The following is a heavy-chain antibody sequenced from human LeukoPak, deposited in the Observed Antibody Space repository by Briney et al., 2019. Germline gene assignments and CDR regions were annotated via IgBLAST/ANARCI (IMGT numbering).Heavy chain of an antibody. Sequence: GRSLRLSCAASGFTFSSYAMHWVRQAPGKGLEWVAVISYDGSNKYYADSVKGRFTISRDNSKNTLYLQTNSLRAEDTAVYYCARDGSRRGYYGWFDPWGQGTLVTVSS. D-gene: IGHD3-3*01. J-gene: IGHJ5*02. CDR2: ISYDGSNK. V-gene: IGHV3-30*01. CDR3: ARDGSRRGYYGWFDP. CDR1: GFTFSSYA.